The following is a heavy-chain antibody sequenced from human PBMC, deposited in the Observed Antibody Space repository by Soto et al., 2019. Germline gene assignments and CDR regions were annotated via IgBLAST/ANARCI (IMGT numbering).Heavy chain of an antibody. Sequence: EVQLVESGGGLVQPGGSLRLSCAASGFTFSDHYMDWVRQAPGKGLEWVGRTRNKANSYTTEYAASVKGRFTISRDDSKNSLYLQMNSLKTEDTAVYYCAREDSNYYYYYGMDVWGQGTTVTVSS. CDR2: TRNKANSYTT. D-gene: IGHD4-4*01. CDR3: AREDSNYYYYYGMDV. V-gene: IGHV3-72*01. CDR1: GFTFSDHY. J-gene: IGHJ6*02.